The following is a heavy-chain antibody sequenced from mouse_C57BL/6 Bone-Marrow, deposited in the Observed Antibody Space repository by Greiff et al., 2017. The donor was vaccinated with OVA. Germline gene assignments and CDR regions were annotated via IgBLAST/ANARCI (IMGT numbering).Heavy chain of an antibody. CDR2: ISDGGSYT. Sequence: EVHLVESGGGLVKPGGSLKLSCAASGFTFSSYAMSWVRQTPEKRLEWVATISDGGSYTYYPDNVKGRFTISRDNAKNNLYLQMSHLKSEDTAMYYCASGYGSSYGAMDYWGQGTSVTVSS. J-gene: IGHJ4*01. CDR1: GFTFSSYA. CDR3: ASGYGSSYGAMDY. D-gene: IGHD1-1*01. V-gene: IGHV5-4*01.